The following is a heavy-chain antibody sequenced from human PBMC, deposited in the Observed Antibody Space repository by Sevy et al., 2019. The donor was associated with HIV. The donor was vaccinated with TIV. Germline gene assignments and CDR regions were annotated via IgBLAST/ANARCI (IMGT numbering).Heavy chain of an antibody. D-gene: IGHD6-6*01. CDR2: ISGTGLST. Sequence: GGSLRLSCAASGFTFSNYAMNWVRQAPGKGLEWVSTISGTGLSTYYADSVKGLFTISRDNSKNTLYLQMNTLRAEDTAVYFCAKDLVSMASRQGYFDYWGQGTLVTVSS. J-gene: IGHJ4*02. CDR3: AKDLVSMASRQGYFDY. V-gene: IGHV3-23*01. CDR1: GFTFSNYA.